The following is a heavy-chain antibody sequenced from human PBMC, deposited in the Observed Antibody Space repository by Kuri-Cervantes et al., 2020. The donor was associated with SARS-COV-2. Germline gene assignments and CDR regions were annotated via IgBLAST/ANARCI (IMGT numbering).Heavy chain of an antibody. CDR1: GGSISSSSYY. Sequence: GSLRLSCTVSGGSISSSSYYWGWIRQPPGKGLEWIGSIYYSGSTYYNPSLKSQVTISVDTSKNQFSLKLSSVTAADTAVYYCARETYEPLGTIFGVPGVPYFDYWGQGTLVTVSS. CDR3: ARETYEPLGTIFGVPGVPYFDY. CDR2: IYYSGST. V-gene: IGHV4-39*07. D-gene: IGHD3-3*01. J-gene: IGHJ4*02.